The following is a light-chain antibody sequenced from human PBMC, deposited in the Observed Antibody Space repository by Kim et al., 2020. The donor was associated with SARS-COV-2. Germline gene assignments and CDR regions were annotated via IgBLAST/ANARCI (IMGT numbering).Light chain of an antibody. Sequence: SSELTQDPAVSVALGQTVRITWQGDSLRSFYATWYQQKPGQAPILVIYGKNNRPSGIPDRFSGSSSGNTASLTITGPQAGDEADYYCNSRDSNDNVVFGGGTQLTVL. CDR3: NSRDSNDNVV. CDR2: GKN. CDR1: SLRSFY. V-gene: IGLV3-19*01. J-gene: IGLJ2*01.